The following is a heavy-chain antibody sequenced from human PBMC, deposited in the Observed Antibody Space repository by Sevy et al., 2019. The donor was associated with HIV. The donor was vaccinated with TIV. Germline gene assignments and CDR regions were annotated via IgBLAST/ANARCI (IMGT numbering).Heavy chain of an antibody. J-gene: IGHJ4*02. CDR2: IYHSGST. V-gene: IGHV4-39*01. D-gene: IGHD5-18*01. CDR1: GGSITSKNYF. Sequence: SETLSLTCSVSGGSITSKNYFWAWIRQSPGKGLEWIGSIYHSGSTYHSPSLQSRVGISVDTSRSLFSLKLSSVTATDTAVYYCARHSFKHGYRPHYFDYWSQGTLVTVSS. CDR3: ARHSFKHGYRPHYFDY.